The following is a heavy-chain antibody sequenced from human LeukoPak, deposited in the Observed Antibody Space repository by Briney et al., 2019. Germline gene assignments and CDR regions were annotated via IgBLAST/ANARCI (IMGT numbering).Heavy chain of an antibody. CDR3: VTVRGRDGYNFPSRDY. CDR2: FDPEDGET. D-gene: IGHD5-24*01. CDR1: GYTLTELS. V-gene: IGHV1-24*01. Sequence: ASVKVSCKVSGYTLTELSMHWVRQAPGKGLEWMGGFDPEDGETIYAQKFQGRVTMTEDTSTDTAYMELSSLRSEDTAMYYCVTVRGRDGYNFPSRDYWGQGTLVTVSS. J-gene: IGHJ4*02.